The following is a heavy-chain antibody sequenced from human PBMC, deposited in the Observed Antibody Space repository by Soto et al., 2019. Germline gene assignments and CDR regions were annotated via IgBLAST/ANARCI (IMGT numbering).Heavy chain of an antibody. Sequence: QVQLVESGGGVVQPGRSLRLSCAASGFTFSRYSIHWVRQAPGKGLEWVAAVSYDGSGKYYADSVRGRFTISRDTSSTTVVLQMSSLSPEDAAVYYCARVDRELRVLLNAFDIWGQGTMVTVSS. D-gene: IGHD1-1*01. CDR3: ARVDRELRVLLNAFDI. CDR2: VSYDGSGK. V-gene: IGHV3-30*04. J-gene: IGHJ3*02. CDR1: GFTFSRYS.